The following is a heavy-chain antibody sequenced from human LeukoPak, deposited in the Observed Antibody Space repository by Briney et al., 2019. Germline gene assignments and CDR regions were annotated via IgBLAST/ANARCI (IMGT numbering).Heavy chain of an antibody. D-gene: IGHD3-3*01. V-gene: IGHV5-51*01. J-gene: IGHJ4*02. Sequence: IHEKGLEWMGIIYPGDSDTRYSPSFQGQVTISADKSISTAYLQWSSLKASDTAMYYCARQWDFWSDYWGQGTLVTVS. CDR3: ARQWDFWSDY. CDR2: IYPGDSDT.